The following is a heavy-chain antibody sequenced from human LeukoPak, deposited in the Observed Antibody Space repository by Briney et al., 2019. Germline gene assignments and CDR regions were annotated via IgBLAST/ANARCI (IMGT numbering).Heavy chain of an antibody. V-gene: IGHV1-18*01. CDR1: GGTLTNFA. J-gene: IGHJ5*02. D-gene: IGHD3-3*01. CDR3: ARAITIFGVVIIYNWFDP. Sequence: GASVKVSCKASGGTLTNFAISWLRQAPGQGLEWMGWISAYNGNTNYAQKLQGRVTMTTDTSTSTAYMELRSLRSEDTAVYYCARAITIFGVVIIYNWFDPWGQGTLVTVSS. CDR2: ISAYNGNT.